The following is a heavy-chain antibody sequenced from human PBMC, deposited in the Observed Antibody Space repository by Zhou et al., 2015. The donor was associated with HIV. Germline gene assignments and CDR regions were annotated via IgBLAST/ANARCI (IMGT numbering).Heavy chain of an antibody. CDR1: GYTFTSYE. J-gene: IGHJ6*02. Sequence: QVQLVQSGAEVKKPGASVKVSCEASGYTFTSYEINWVRQAPGQGLEWMGWLNPNSGNTVYAQNFQDRVTMTRNPSITTAYMELRSLGSEDTAVYYCASEAATLYYYYGMDVWGQGTTVTVSS. CDR3: ASEAATLYYYYGMDV. CDR2: LNPNSGNT. V-gene: IGHV1-8*01. D-gene: IGHD6-25*01.